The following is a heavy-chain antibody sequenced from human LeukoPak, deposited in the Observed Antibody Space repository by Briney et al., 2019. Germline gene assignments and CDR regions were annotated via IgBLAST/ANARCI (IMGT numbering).Heavy chain of an antibody. CDR2: INPNSGGT. Sequence: ASVKVSCKASGYTFTGYYMHWVRQAPGQGFEWMGWINPNSGGTNYAQKFQGRVTMTRDTSISTAYMELSRLRSDDTAVYYCARGTYYYASYYFDYWGQGTLVTVSS. J-gene: IGHJ4*02. D-gene: IGHD3-10*01. CDR3: ARGTYYYASYYFDY. V-gene: IGHV1-2*02. CDR1: GYTFTGYY.